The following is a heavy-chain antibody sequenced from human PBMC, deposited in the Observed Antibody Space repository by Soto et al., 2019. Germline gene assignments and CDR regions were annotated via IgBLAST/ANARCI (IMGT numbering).Heavy chain of an antibody. CDR1: GYTLAELS. J-gene: IGHJ4*02. CDR2: FNPEDAET. CDR3: TTGQRPIRFLEWLSRYYFDF. Sequence: QLQLVQSGAEVKKPGASVKVSCKVSGYTLAELSMHWVRQAPGKSLEWMGGFNPEDAETIYAQKFQGRVTMTEDTSTDTAYMELSSLRSEDSAVYYCTTGQRPIRFLEWLSRYYFDFWGQGTLVTVSS. V-gene: IGHV1-24*01. D-gene: IGHD3-3*01.